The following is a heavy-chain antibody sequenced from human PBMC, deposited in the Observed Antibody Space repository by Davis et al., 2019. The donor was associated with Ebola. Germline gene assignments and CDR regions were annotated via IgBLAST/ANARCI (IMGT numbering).Heavy chain of an antibody. V-gene: IGHV4-34*01. CDR3: ARNHIAGSSSFYYYYGMDV. J-gene: IGHJ6*02. CDR1: GGSFSGYY. D-gene: IGHD6-6*01. CDR2: INHSGST. Sequence: SETLSLTCAVYGGSFSGYYWSWIRQPPGKGLEWIGEINHSGSTNYNPSLKSRVTISVDTSKNQFSLKLSSVTAADTAVYYCARNHIAGSSSFYYYYGMDVWGQGTTVTVSS.